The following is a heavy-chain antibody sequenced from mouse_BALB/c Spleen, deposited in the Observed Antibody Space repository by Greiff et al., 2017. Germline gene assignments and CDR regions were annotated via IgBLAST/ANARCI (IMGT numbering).Heavy chain of an antibody. Sequence: QVQLKQPGAELVKPGASVKLSCKASGYTFTSYWMHWVKQRPGQGLEWIGEINPSNGRTNYNEKFKSKATLTVDKSSSTAYMQLSSLTSEDSAVYYCARFHGSFFDYWGQGTTLTVSS. CDR2: INPSNGRT. CDR3: ARFHGSFFDY. V-gene: IGHV1S81*02. CDR1: GYTFTSYW. J-gene: IGHJ2*01. D-gene: IGHD1-1*01.